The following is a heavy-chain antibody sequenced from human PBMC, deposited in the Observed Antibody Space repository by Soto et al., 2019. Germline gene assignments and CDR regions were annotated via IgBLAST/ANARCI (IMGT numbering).Heavy chain of an antibody. J-gene: IGHJ6*02. V-gene: IGHV1-69*13. Sequence: SVTVSCTASGGTLSSYAISWVRQATGQGLEWMGGIIPIFGTANYAQKFQGRVTITADESTSTAYMELSSLRSEDTAVYYCASRAVTTYYYYYGMDVWGQGTTVTVSS. CDR1: GGTLSSYA. D-gene: IGHD4-4*01. CDR2: IIPIFGTA. CDR3: ASRAVTTYYYYYGMDV.